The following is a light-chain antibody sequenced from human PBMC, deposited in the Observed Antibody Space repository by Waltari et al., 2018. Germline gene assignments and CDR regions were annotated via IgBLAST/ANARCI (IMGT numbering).Light chain of an antibody. J-gene: IGKJ1*01. CDR2: EVS. V-gene: IGKV2D-29*02. CDR1: QSLLHSDGRAR. Sequence: EIVMTPAPLPLSVTPGQPASLSCKSSQSLLHSDGRARLYWYLQKPGQSPQLLISEVSNRFSGVTERFSGSGSGTDFTLKISRVEAEDVGVYFCMQNIQLPTFGQGTKVEIE. CDR3: MQNIQLPT.